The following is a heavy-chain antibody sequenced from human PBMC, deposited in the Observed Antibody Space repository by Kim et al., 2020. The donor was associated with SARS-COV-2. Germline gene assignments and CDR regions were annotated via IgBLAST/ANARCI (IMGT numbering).Heavy chain of an antibody. V-gene: IGHV3-7*01. CDR3: ARDDTHCSGGICYDAFDL. CDR2: IKRDGSDE. J-gene: IGHJ3*01. CDR1: EFTFSYYW. Sequence: GGSLRLSCAASEFTFSYYWMTWVRLAPGKGLEWVANIKRDGSDEHYVDSGKGGFTISRGNVKNSLYLQMNSLRVEDTAVYYCARDDTHCSGGICYDAFDLWGQGTMVTVSS. D-gene: IGHD2-15*01.